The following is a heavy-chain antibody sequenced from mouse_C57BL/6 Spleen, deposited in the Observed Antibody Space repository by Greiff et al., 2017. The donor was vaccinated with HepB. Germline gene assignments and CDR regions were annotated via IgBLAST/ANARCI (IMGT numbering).Heavy chain of an antibody. CDR3: AVYYGYDVPWFAY. CDR1: GYTFTDYN. CDR2: INPNNGGT. D-gene: IGHD2-2*01. Sequence: VQLQQSGPELVKPGASVKMSCKASGYTFTDYNMHWVKQSHGKSLEWIGYINPNNGGTSYNQKFKGKATLTVNKSSSTAYMELRSLTSEDSAVYYCAVYYGYDVPWFAYWGQGTLVTVSA. V-gene: IGHV1-22*01. J-gene: IGHJ3*01.